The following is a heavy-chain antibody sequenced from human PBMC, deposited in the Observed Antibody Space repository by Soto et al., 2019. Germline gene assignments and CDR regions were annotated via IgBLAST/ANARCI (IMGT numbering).Heavy chain of an antibody. Sequence: QVQLVQSGAEVKKPGSSVKVSCKASGGTFRNSPISWVRQAPGQGLEWMGGIIPIFGTVNYAQKFQGRVTITADESTSTAYMELSSLRSEDPAVYYCARGNHRWLQLWYFDLWGRGTLGTVSS. J-gene: IGHJ2*01. V-gene: IGHV1-69*12. CDR1: GGTFRNSP. D-gene: IGHD5-12*01. CDR2: IIPIFGTV. CDR3: ARGNHRWLQLWYFDL.